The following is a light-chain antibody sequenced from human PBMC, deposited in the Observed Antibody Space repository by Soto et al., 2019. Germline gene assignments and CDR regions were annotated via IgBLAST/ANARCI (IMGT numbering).Light chain of an antibody. CDR3: LQDRSHFWT. J-gene: IGKJ1*01. Sequence: AIQVTQSPTSLSASVGDRVTITCRSSQDIRNYLGWYQQKPGKAPQPLIYGASSLHRGVSSRFSGSGFRTDFTLTISSLQPEDSATYYCLQDRSHFWTFGQGTKVEI. CDR2: GAS. V-gene: IGKV1-6*01. CDR1: QDIRNY.